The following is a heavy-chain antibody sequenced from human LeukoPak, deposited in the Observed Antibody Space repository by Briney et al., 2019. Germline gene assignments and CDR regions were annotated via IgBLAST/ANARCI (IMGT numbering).Heavy chain of an antibody. Sequence: GGSLRLSCAASGFTFSSYWMNWARQAPGKGLECVASINHNGNVNYYVDSVKGRFTISRDNAKNSLYLQMSNLRAEDTAVYFCARGGGLDVWGQGATVTVSS. CDR2: INHNGNVN. V-gene: IGHV3-7*03. J-gene: IGHJ6*02. CDR3: ARGGGLDV. CDR1: GFTFSSYW. D-gene: IGHD3-16*01.